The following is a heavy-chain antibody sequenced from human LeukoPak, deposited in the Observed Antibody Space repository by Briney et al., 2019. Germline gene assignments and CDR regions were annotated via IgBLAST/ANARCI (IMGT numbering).Heavy chain of an antibody. CDR1: GFTFSSYE. J-gene: IGHJ4*02. CDR2: ISSSGSTI. D-gene: IGHD1-26*01. CDR3: ARDRGRVFDY. V-gene: IGHV3-48*03. Sequence: GGSLRLSCAASGFTFSSYEMNWVRQAPGKGLEWVSYISSSGSTIYYADSVKGRFTISRDNAKNTLYLQMNSLRAEDTAVYYCARDRGRVFDYWGQGTLVTVSS.